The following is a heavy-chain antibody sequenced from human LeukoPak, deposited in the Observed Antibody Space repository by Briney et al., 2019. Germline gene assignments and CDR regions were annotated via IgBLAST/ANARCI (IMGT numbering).Heavy chain of an antibody. CDR3: ARDPRLELLWFGELPNL. D-gene: IGHD3-10*01. CDR2: IIPIFGTA. CDR1: GGTFSSYA. Sequence: SVKVSCKASGGTFSSYAISWVRQAPGQGLEWMGGIIPIFGTANYAQKFQGRVTITADKSTSTAYMELSSLRSEDTAVYYCARDPRLELLWFGELPNLWGQGTLVTVSS. V-gene: IGHV1-69*06. J-gene: IGHJ4*02.